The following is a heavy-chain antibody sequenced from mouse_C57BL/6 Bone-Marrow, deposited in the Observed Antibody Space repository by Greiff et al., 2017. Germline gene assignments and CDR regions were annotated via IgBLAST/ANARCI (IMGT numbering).Heavy chain of an antibody. CDR1: GYNFNSYW. CDR2: IYPGSGST. J-gene: IGHJ2*01. CDR3: ARDPYFCGPDC. Sequence: QVQLQQPGAELVKPGASVKMSCKASGYNFNSYWMHWVKQRPEQGLEWIGDIYPGSGSTNYTEKFQSKATLTVDTSSSTAYLQLSSLTSEDSAVYYCARDPYFCGPDCGGEGTTLTVA. D-gene: IGHD1-1*01. V-gene: IGHV1-55*01.